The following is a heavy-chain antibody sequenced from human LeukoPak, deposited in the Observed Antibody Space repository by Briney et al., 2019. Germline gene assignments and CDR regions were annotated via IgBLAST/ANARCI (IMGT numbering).Heavy chain of an antibody. CDR3: ARGSVQLERQGRGFDP. J-gene: IGHJ5*02. CDR1: GYTFTSYY. CDR2: INPSGGST. V-gene: IGHV1-46*01. Sequence: ASVKVSCKASGYTFTSYYMHWVRQAPGQGLEWMGIINPSGGSTSYAQKLQGRVTMTTDTSTSTAYMELRSLRSDDTAVYYCARGSVQLERQGRGFDPWGQGTLVTVSS. D-gene: IGHD1-1*01.